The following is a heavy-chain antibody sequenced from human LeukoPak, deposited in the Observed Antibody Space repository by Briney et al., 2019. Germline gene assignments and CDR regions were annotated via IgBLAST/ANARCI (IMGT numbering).Heavy chain of an antibody. CDR2: ISPTSHTL. V-gene: IGHV3-48*01. Sequence: GGSLRLSCAASGFTFSSYAMNWVRQGPGKGLEWLSYISPTSHTLYADSVKGRFTISRDNSKNTLYLQMNSLRAEDTAVYYCARGPITGTTFFYWGQGTLVTVSS. D-gene: IGHD1-7*01. CDR3: ARGPITGTTFFY. J-gene: IGHJ4*02. CDR1: GFTFSSYA.